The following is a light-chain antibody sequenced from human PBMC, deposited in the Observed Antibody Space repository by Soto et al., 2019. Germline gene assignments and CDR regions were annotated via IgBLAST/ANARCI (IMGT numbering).Light chain of an antibody. Sequence: DIKMTQSPSSLSAAIGARVPITCRASQSIKNYLNWYQHKPGAAPKLMIFGASNLESGVPSRFSGSGSGTEFTLSISSLQPEDFATYYCQQGYSTTPITLGQGTRLEIK. CDR3: QQGYSTTPIT. CDR1: QSIKNY. J-gene: IGKJ5*01. V-gene: IGKV1-39*01. CDR2: GAS.